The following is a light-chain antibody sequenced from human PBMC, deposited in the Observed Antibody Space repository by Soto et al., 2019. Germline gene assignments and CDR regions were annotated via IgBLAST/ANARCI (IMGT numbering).Light chain of an antibody. J-gene: IGLJ2*01. CDR2: GNN. Sequence: QSVLTQPPSASGTPGQRVTISSSGSSSNIGSNTVNWYQQLPGTAPKLLIYGNNQRPSGVPDRFSGSKSGTSASLAISGLQSEDEADCYCAAWDDSLNGPVFGGGTKLTVL. CDR1: SSNIGSNT. V-gene: IGLV1-44*01. CDR3: AAWDDSLNGPV.